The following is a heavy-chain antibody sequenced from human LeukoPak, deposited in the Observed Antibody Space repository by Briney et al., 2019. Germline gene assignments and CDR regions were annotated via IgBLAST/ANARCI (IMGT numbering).Heavy chain of an antibody. CDR2: ISSSSSTI. J-gene: IGHJ4*02. CDR3: ARRYSYGYGLDY. D-gene: IGHD5-18*01. V-gene: IGHV3-48*02. Sequence: PGGSLRLSCAASGFNFRAYWLHWVRQAPGKGLEWVSYISSSSSTIYYADSVKGRFTISRDNAKNSLYLQMNSLRDEDTAVYYCARRYSYGYGLDYWGQGTLVTVSS. CDR1: GFNFRAYW.